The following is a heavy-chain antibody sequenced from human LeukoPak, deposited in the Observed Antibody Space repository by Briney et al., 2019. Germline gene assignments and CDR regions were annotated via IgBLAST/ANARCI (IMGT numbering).Heavy chain of an antibody. CDR2: ISSSSSYK. CDR1: GFTFSSYS. J-gene: IGHJ4*02. Sequence: GGSLRLSCAASGFTFSSYSMNWVRQAPGKGLEWVSSISSSSSYKYYADSVKGRFTISRDNAKNSLYLQMNSLRAEDTAVYYCARDRSGSYGYWGQGTLVTVSS. V-gene: IGHV3-21*01. CDR3: ARDRSGSYGY. D-gene: IGHD1-26*01.